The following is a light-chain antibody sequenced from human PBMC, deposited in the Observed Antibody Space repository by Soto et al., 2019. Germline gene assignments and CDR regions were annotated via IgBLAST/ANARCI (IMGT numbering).Light chain of an antibody. CDR1: SSDIGGYNF. CDR3: SSYTRGATDV. J-gene: IGLJ1*01. V-gene: IGLV2-14*01. Sequence: QSALTQPASVSGSPGQSITISCTGTSSDIGGYNFVSWYQQHPGKAPKLMIYDVNNRPSGVSYRFSGFKSGNTASLTISGLQPEDEADYYCSSYTRGATDVFGTGTKLTVL. CDR2: DVN.